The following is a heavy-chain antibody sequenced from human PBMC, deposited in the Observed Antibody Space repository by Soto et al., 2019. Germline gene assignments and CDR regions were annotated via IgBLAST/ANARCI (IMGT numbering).Heavy chain of an antibody. CDR2: IHYSGTT. Sequence: SETLSLTCALSGVTISGFYWSWIRQPPGKGLEYIGYIHYSGTTYYTPSLKSRVTVSFDSSKNQFSLKLTSVTAADTAMYYCARDLASTTIPNYWGQGTLVTVSS. J-gene: IGHJ4*02. D-gene: IGHD4-17*01. V-gene: IGHV4-59*01. CDR3: ARDLASTTIPNY. CDR1: GVTISGFY.